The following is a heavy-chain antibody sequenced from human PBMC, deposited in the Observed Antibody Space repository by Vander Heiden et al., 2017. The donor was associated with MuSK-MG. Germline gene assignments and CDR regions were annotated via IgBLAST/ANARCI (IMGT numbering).Heavy chain of an antibody. V-gene: IGHV4-61*02. J-gene: IGHJ4*02. CDR1: GGSISSGSYY. CDR2: LYTSGST. Sequence: QVQLQESGPGLVKPSQTLSLTCTVSGGSISSGSYYWSCIRQPAGKGLEWIGRLYTSGSTNDNPSLKSRVTISVDTSKSQLSLKLRSVTAADTAIYDRAREGNYYFDDGCQGTMVTVCS. CDR3: AREGNYYFDD.